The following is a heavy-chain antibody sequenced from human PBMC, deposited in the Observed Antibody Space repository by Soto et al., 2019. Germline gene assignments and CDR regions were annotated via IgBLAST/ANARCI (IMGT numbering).Heavy chain of an antibody. CDR1: GYTFTSYD. Sequence: QVQLVQSGAEVKKPGASVKVSCKASGYTFTSYDINWVRQATGQGLEWMGWMNPNSGNTGYAQKFQGRVTMTRNTSISTAYMVRSRLRSEDTAVYYCARRGYSSSLYYYYYYGMDVWAQGTTVTVSS. CDR2: MNPNSGNT. V-gene: IGHV1-8*01. CDR3: ARRGYSSSLYYYYYYGMDV. D-gene: IGHD6-13*01. J-gene: IGHJ6*02.